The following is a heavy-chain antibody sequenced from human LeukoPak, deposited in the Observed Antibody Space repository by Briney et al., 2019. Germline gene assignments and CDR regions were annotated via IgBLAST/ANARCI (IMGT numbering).Heavy chain of an antibody. CDR1: GGTFNNYA. CDR2: IIPILGTR. CDR3: ARDSVGDIMMHGIDI. D-gene: IGHD3-16*01. V-gene: IGHV1-69*01. Sequence: SVKVSCKASGGTFNNYAFNWVRQAPGQGLEWMGGIIPILGTRNYAQKFQDRVTITADESTAYMELSSLRSEDTAVYFCARDSVGDIMMHGIDIWGQGTMVTVSS. J-gene: IGHJ3*02.